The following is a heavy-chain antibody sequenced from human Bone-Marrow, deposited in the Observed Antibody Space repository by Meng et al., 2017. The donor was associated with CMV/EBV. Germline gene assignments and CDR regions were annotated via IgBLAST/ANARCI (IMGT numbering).Heavy chain of an antibody. D-gene: IGHD3-10*01. Sequence: GESLKISCAASGFTFSSYEMNWVRQAPGKGLEWVSAISSSGGSSYYADSVKGRFTISRDNSKNTLYLQMNSLRAEDTAVYYCAKDRGFGELWFDYWGQGTLVTVSS. CDR2: ISSSGGSS. J-gene: IGHJ4*02. CDR3: AKDRGFGELWFDY. CDR1: GFTFSSYE. V-gene: IGHV3-23*01.